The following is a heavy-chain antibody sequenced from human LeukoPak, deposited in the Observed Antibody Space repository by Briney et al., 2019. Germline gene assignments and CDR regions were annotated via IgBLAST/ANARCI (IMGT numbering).Heavy chain of an antibody. Sequence: PSETLSLTCTVSGGSISSYYWSWIRQPPGKGLEWIGYIYYSGSTNYNPSLKSRVTISVDTSKNQFSLKLSSVTAADTAVYYCARAMGATAGFYFDYWGQGTLVAASS. CDR2: IYYSGST. V-gene: IGHV4-59*01. CDR1: GGSISSYY. J-gene: IGHJ4*02. D-gene: IGHD1-26*01. CDR3: ARAMGATAGFYFDY.